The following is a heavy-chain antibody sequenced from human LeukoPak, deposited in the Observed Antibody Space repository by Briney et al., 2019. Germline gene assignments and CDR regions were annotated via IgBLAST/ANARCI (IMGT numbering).Heavy chain of an antibody. D-gene: IGHD6-19*01. CDR1: GFTFNTYA. CDR3: AKTTTGYSSGRYPGWPADS. J-gene: IGHJ4*02. CDR2: IFGSGGSA. V-gene: IGHV3-23*01. Sequence: GGSLSLSCAASGFTFNTYAMYWVRQAPGKGLEWVSGIFGSGGSAHYADSVKGRFTISRDNSKNTVYLQMNSLRAEDTAVYYCAKTTTGYSSGRYPGWPADSWGQGALVTVSS.